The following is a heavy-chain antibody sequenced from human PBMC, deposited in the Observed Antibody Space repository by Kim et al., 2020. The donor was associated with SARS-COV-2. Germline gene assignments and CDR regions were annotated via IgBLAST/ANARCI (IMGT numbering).Heavy chain of an antibody. CDR2: INNDGKII. CDR3: ARGTGDGC. Sequence: GGSLSLSCAASGFTFSTYWMHWVRLVPGKGLMWVSRINNDGKIITYEDSVKGRFTISRDNAKNMLYLQMNSLRAEDTGVYFCARGTGDGCWGQGTLVTVS. V-gene: IGHV3-74*03. J-gene: IGHJ4*02. D-gene: IGHD7-27*01. CDR1: GFTFSTYW.